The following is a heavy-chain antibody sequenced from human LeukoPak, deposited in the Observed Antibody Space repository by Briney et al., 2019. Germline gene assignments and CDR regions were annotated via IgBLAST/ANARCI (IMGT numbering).Heavy chain of an antibody. V-gene: IGHV1-2*02. Sequence: ASVKVSCKTSVYTFTGYYMHWVRQAPGQGLEWMGWINPNSGGTNYAQKFEGRATMTRDTSISTAYMEMSRLRSDDTAVYYCARDSEMLGALWGQGTLVTVSS. J-gene: IGHJ4*02. CDR2: INPNSGGT. CDR3: ARDSEMLGAL. D-gene: IGHD1-26*01. CDR1: VYTFTGYY.